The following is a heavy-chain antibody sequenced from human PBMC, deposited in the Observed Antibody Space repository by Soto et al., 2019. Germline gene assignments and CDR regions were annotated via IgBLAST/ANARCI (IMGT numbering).Heavy chain of an antibody. D-gene: IGHD3-22*01. CDR2: IIPVFGTP. Sequence: QVQLVQSGAEVKKPGSSVKVSCKASGGSLSNYGISWVRQAPGQGLEWMGAIIPVFGTPNYAQKFQDRVTITADESTTTVYMEVRSLTSEDTAVYYCARGDATKIVVTTYYAMDVWGQGTMVTVS. CDR1: GGSLSNYG. V-gene: IGHV1-69*12. CDR3: ARGDATKIVVTTYYAMDV. J-gene: IGHJ6*02.